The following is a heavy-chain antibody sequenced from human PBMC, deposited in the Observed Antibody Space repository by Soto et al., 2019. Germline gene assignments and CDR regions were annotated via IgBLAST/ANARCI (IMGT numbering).Heavy chain of an antibody. Sequence: ASVKVSCKASGYTFTSYGISWVRQAPGQGLEWMGWISAYNGNTNYAQKLQGRVTMTTDTSTSTAYMELRSLRSDDTAVYYCAGESSYYGAAPGFYYLWGRGTLDTVSA. CDR1: GYTFTSYG. D-gene: IGHD4-17*01. CDR2: ISAYNGNT. J-gene: IGHJ2*01. V-gene: IGHV1-18*01. CDR3: AGESSYYGAAPGFYYL.